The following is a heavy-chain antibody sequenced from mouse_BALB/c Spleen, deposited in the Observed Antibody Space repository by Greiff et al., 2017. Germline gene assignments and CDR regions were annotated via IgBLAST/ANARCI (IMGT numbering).Heavy chain of an antibody. CDR1: GYTFTSYW. Sequence: VQLQQPGAELVKPGASVKLSCKASGYTFTSYWMHWVKQRPGQGLEWIGEIDPSDSYTNYNQKFKGKATLTVDKSSSTAYMQLSSLTSEDSAVYYCASKADGNYGGYYAMDYWGQGTSVTVSS. V-gene: IGHV1-69*02. CDR2: IDPSDSYT. CDR3: ASKADGNYGGYYAMDY. J-gene: IGHJ4*01. D-gene: IGHD2-1*01.